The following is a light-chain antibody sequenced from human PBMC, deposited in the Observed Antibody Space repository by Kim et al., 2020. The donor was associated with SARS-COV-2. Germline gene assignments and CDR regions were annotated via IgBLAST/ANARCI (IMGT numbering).Light chain of an antibody. CDR2: DAS. J-gene: IGKJ2*02. CDR1: QSISTF. V-gene: IGKV1-39*01. Sequence: SASVGDRVTITCRASQSISTFLNWYQQTPGKAPRLLIYDASSLQTGVPSRFSGIGSGTDFTLTISSLRREDFATYYCQQSHSFPRTFGQGTKLEI. CDR3: QQSHSFPRT.